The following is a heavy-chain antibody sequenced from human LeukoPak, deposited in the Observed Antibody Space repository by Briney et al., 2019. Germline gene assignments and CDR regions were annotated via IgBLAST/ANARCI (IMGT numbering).Heavy chain of an antibody. V-gene: IGHV3-23*01. J-gene: IGHJ4*02. Sequence: GGSLRLSWAASGLTFTSYAMSWVRQAPGKGLEWVSGISGSGGSTYYADSVKGRFTISRDNSKNTLYLQMNSLRAEDTAVYYCAKGVVVVPAAPQKPFDYWGQGTLVTVSS. CDR1: GLTFTSYA. D-gene: IGHD2-2*01. CDR3: AKGVVVVPAAPQKPFDY. CDR2: ISGSGGST.